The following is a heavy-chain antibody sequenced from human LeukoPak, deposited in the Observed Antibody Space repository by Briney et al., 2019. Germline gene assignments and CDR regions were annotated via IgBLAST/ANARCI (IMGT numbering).Heavy chain of an antibody. V-gene: IGHV3-33*01. D-gene: IGHD1-7*01. CDR3: ARDELDAVDI. CDR2: IWYDGSNK. Sequence: ERSLRLSCAASGFTFGSHGMHWVRQAPGKGLEWVAVIWYDGSNKYYADSVKGRFTISRDNSKNTLYLQMNSLRAADTAVYYCARDELDAVDIWGQGTMVTVSS. J-gene: IGHJ3*02. CDR1: GFTFGSHG.